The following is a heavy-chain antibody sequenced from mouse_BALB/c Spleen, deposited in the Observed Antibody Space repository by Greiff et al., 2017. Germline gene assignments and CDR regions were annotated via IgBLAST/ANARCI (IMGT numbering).Heavy chain of an antibody. CDR2: ISSGGSYT. J-gene: IGHJ2*01. V-gene: IGHV5-6*03. Sequence: EVKVEESGGGLVKPGGSLKLSCAASGFTFSSYGMSWVRQTPDKRLEWVATISSGGSYTYYPDSVKGRFTISRDNAKNTLYLQMSSLKSEDTAMYYCARHSSYDYDSYYFDYWGQGTTLTVSS. CDR3: ARHSSYDYDSYYFDY. CDR1: GFTFSSYG. D-gene: IGHD2-4*01.